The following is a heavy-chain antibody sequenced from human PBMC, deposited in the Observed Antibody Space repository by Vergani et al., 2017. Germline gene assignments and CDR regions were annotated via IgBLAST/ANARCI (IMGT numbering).Heavy chain of an antibody. CDR3: ARCPPSWVGATSDYYYYYTDV. V-gene: IGHV1-8*01. D-gene: IGHD1-26*01. CDR1: GYTFTSYD. Sequence: QVQLVQSGAEVKKPGASVKVSCKASGYTFTSYDINWVRQATGQGLEWMGWMNSNSGNTGYAHKFQGRVTMTRNTSISTAYMELSSLRSEETAVYYCARCPPSWVGATSDYYYYYTDVWGKGTTVTVSS. CDR2: MNSNSGNT. J-gene: IGHJ6*03.